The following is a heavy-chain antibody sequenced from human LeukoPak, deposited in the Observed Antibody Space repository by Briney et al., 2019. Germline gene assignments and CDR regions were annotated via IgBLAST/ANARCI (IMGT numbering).Heavy chain of an antibody. V-gene: IGHV3-23*01. CDR3: ARLSSSGYLSYFDY. J-gene: IGHJ4*02. CDR2: ISGSGGST. CDR1: GFTFSSYA. D-gene: IGHD3-22*01. Sequence: PGGSLRLSCAASGFTFSSYAMSWVRQAPGEGLEWVSAISGSGGSTYYADSVKGRFTISRDNSKNTLYLQMNSLRAEDTAVYYCARLSSSGYLSYFDYWGQGTLVTVSS.